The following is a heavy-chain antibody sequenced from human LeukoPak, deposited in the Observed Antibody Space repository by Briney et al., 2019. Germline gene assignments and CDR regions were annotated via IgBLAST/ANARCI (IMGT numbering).Heavy chain of an antibody. V-gene: IGHV6-1*01. CDR2: TYYRSKWYS. D-gene: IGHD1/OR15-1a*01. J-gene: IGHJ4*02. CDR3: ARAMRKSAAGTFYFDY. CDR1: GDSVSSNSAT. Sequence: SQTLSLTCAISGDSVSSNSATWNWIRQSPSRGLEWLGRTYYRSKWYSDYGVSVKSRITINSDTSKNQFSLQLKSVTPEDTAVYYCARAMRKSAAGTFYFDYWGQGTLVSVSS.